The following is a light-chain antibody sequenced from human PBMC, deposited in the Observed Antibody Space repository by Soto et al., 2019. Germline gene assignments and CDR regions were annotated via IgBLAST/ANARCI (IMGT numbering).Light chain of an antibody. CDR1: QSVSSY. J-gene: IGKJ5*01. V-gene: IGKV3-11*01. CDR3: QQRQYWPPIT. CDR2: DTS. Sequence: VLTQSPATLSLSPGERATLSCRASQSVSSYLAWYQQKPGQAPRLLIYDTSNRATGVPARFIGSGSGTDFTLTISSLEPEDCAIYYCQQRQYWPPITFCQGTRLEIK.